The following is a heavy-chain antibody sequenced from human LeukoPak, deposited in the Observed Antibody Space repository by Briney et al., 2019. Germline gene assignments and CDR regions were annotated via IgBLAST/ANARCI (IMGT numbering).Heavy chain of an antibody. V-gene: IGHV3-21*01. J-gene: IGHJ5*02. D-gene: IGHD3-22*01. Sequence: GGSLRLSCAASGFTFSSYSMNWVRQAPGKGLEWVSSISSSSSYIYYADSVKGRFTISRDNAKNSLYLQMNSLRAEDTAVYYCASAYPSYYYDSSGYPAWGQGTPVTVSS. CDR2: ISSSSSYI. CDR1: GFTFSSYS. CDR3: ASAYPSYYYDSSGYPA.